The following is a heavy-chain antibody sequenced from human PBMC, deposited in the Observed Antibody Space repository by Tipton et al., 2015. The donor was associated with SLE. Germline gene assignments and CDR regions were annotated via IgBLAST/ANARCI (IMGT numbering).Heavy chain of an antibody. D-gene: IGHD5-12*01. CDR3: AKGTTYSANDWLDH. CDR2: FYSGGST. Sequence: SLRLSCAASGFTFSSYAMSWVRQAPGKGLEWVSVFYSGGSTNYADSVKGRFTISRDNSKNTLYLQMNSLRVEDTAVYHCAKGTTYSANDWLDHWGQGTLVTV. J-gene: IGHJ4*02. V-gene: IGHV3-23*03. CDR1: GFTFSSYA.